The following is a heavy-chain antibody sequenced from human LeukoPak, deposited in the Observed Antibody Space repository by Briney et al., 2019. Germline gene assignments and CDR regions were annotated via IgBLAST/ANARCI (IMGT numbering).Heavy chain of an antibody. CDR1: GFTFSSYA. V-gene: IGHV4-39*01. J-gene: IGHJ2*01. Sequence: GSLRLSCAASGFTFSSYAMSWVRQAPGKGLEWIGSIYSIGTTYHNPSLKSRVAISVDTSKNQFSLKLSSVTAADTAVYYCARHMVRGVTDWYFDLWGRGTLVTVSS. D-gene: IGHD3-10*01. CDR3: ARHMVRGVTDWYFDL. CDR2: IYSIGTT.